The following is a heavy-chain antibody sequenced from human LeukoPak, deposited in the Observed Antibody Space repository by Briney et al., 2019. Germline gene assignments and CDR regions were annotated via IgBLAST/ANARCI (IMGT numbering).Heavy chain of an antibody. CDR3: AKDRSYSNYLAPQGY. CDR2: ISGSSSTI. J-gene: IGHJ4*02. D-gene: IGHD4-11*01. V-gene: IGHV3-48*01. Sequence: QTGGSLRLSCAASGFTFSTYSMNWVRQAPGKGLEWVSYISGSSSTIYYADSVKGRFTISRDNSKNTLYLQMNSLRAEGTAVYYCAKDRSYSNYLAPQGYWGQGTLVTVSS. CDR1: GFTFSTYS.